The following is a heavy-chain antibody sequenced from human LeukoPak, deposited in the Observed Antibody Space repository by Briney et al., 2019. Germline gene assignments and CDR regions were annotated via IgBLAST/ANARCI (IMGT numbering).Heavy chain of an antibody. D-gene: IGHD3-10*01. CDR1: GFTVSSNY. J-gene: IGHJ6*03. Sequence: NTGGSLRLSCAASGFTVSSNYMSWIRQPPGKGLEWIGYIYNSGSTNYNPSLKSRVTISVDTSKNQFSLKLSSVTAADTAVYYCTRLIMSSIYYYYMDVWGKGTTVAVSS. CDR2: IYNSGST. V-gene: IGHV4-59*02. CDR3: TRLIMSSIYYYYMDV.